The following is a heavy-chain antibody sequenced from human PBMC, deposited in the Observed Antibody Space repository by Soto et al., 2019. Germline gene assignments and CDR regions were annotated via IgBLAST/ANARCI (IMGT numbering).Heavy chain of an antibody. CDR2: INPNSGAT. CDR3: ARAGYSSSSYDYYYGMDV. V-gene: IGHV1-2*02. J-gene: IGHJ6*02. D-gene: IGHD6-6*01. Sequence: ASVKVSCKASGYTFTGYFIHWVRQAPGQGLEWMGWINPNSGATKYAQKFQGRVTMTRDTSIKTAHMELSSLKSDDTAVYYCARAGYSSSSYDYYYGMDVWGQGTTVTVSS. CDR1: GYTFTGYF.